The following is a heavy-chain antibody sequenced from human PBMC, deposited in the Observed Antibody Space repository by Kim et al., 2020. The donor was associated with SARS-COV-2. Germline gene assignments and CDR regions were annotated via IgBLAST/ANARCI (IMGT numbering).Heavy chain of an antibody. V-gene: IGHV3-23*01. J-gene: IGHJ5*02. CDR3: AKDRVPPIAAAGLDWFDP. D-gene: IGHD6-13*01. Sequence: GGSLRLSCAASGFTFSSYAMSWVRQAPGKGLEWVSAISGSGGSTYYADSVKGRFTISRDNSKNTLYLQMNSLRAEDTAVYYCAKDRVPPIAAAGLDWFDPWGQGTLVTVSS. CDR2: ISGSGGST. CDR1: GFTFSSYA.